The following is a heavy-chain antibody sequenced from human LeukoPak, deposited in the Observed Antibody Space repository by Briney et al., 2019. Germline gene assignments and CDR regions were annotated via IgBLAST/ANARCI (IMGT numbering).Heavy chain of an antibody. CDR3: ARECFSSICPYNNMDV. CDR1: GVSITTYY. D-gene: IGHD2-2*01. CDR2: IYYSGNT. V-gene: IGHV4-59*01. Sequence: SETLSLTCTVSGVSITTYYWSWIRQPPGKGLEWIGFIYYSGNTNYNPSLKSRVTTSVDTSKNQFSLKLSSVTAADTAVYYCARECFSSICPYNNMDVWGQGTTVTVSS. J-gene: IGHJ6*02.